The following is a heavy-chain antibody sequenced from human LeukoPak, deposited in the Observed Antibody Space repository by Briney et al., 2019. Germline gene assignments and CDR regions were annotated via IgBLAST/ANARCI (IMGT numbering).Heavy chain of an antibody. D-gene: IGHD2-2*01. Sequence: PGGSLRLSCAASGFTFSSYGMHWVRQAPGKGLEWVAFIRYDGSNKYYADSVKGRFTISRDNSKNTLYLQMNSLRAEDTAVYYCAKGRVKGSSTSCFDYWGQGTLVTVSS. J-gene: IGHJ4*02. CDR2: IRYDGSNK. V-gene: IGHV3-30*02. CDR1: GFTFSSYG. CDR3: AKGRVKGSSTSCFDY.